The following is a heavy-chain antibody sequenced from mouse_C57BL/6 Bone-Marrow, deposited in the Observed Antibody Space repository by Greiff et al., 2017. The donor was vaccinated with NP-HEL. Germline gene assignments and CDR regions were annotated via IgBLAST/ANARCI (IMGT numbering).Heavy chain of an antibody. D-gene: IGHD2-2*01. CDR1: GYTFTDYY. CDR2: LNPNNGGT. CDR3: TSRDRVTLYYYAMDY. Sequence: EVQLQQSGPELVKPGASVKISCKASGYTFTDYYMNWVKQSHGKSLEWIGDLNPNNGGTSYNQKFKGKATLSVDKSSRTAYLELRSLTSEDSAVYYCTSRDRVTLYYYAMDYWGQGTSVTVSS. V-gene: IGHV1-26*01. J-gene: IGHJ4*01.